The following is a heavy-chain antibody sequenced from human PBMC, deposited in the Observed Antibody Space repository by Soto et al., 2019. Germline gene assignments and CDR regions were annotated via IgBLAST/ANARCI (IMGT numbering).Heavy chain of an antibody. V-gene: IGHV3-74*01. J-gene: IGHJ6*02. D-gene: IGHD4-17*01. CDR1: GFTFSSYW. Sequence: PGGSLRLSCAASGFTFSSYWMHWVRQAPGKWLVWVSRINSDGSSTSYADSVKGRFTISRDNAKNTLYLQMNSLRAEDTAVYYCARDPYGSYYYYYGMDVWGQGXTVTVYS. CDR2: INSDGSST. CDR3: ARDPYGSYYYYYGMDV.